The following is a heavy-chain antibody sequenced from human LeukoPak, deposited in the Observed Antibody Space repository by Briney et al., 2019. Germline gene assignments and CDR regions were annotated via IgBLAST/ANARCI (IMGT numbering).Heavy chain of an antibody. CDR3: ARRPIVGSTGFYFDP. CDR1: GGSISTTTNS. CDR2: IYYGGSP. D-gene: IGHD1-26*01. Sequence: SETLSLTCNVPGGSISTTTNSWGWPWIRQRPTKGLEWIGSIYYGGSPYYTSSLKSRVTISVDTSKNQFSLKLASLTAADTAVYYCARRPIVGSTGFYFDPWGPGTLVTVSS. V-gene: IGHV4-39*01. J-gene: IGHJ5*02.